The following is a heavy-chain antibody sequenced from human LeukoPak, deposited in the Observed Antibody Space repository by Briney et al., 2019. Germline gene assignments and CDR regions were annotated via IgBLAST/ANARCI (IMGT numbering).Heavy chain of an antibody. D-gene: IGHD1-26*01. V-gene: IGHV4-59*01. CDR2: IYDSGST. J-gene: IGHJ4*02. CDR3: ARSPVAGATYFDC. CDR1: GGSISSYY. Sequence: PSETLSLTCTVSGGSISSYYWSWIRQPPGKGLEWIGYIYDSGSTYHNPSLKSRVTLSVDTSKKQVSLRLSSVTAADTAVYYCARSPVAGATYFDCWGQGTLVTVSS.